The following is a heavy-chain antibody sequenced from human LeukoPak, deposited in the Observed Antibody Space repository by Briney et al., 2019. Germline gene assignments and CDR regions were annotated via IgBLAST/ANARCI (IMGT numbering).Heavy chain of an antibody. V-gene: IGHV1-18*01. CDR2: ISAYNGNT. D-gene: IGHD3-10*01. CDR3: ARGPLTMVRGVIISGWFDP. CDR1: GYTFTSYG. Sequence: ASVKVSCKASGYTFTSYGISWVRQAPGQGLEWMGWISAYNGNTNYAQKLQGRVTMTTDTSTSTAYMELRSLRSDDTAVYYCARGPLTMVRGVIISGWFDPWGQGTLVTVSS. J-gene: IGHJ5*02.